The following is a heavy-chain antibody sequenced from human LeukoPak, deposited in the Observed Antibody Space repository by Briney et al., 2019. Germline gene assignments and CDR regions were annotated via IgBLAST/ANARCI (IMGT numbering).Heavy chain of an antibody. D-gene: IGHD7-27*01. Sequence: PGGSLRLSCAASGFTFSSYAMSWVRQAPGKGLEWVSAISGSGGSTYYADSVKGRFTISRDNSKNTLYLQMNSLRAEDTAVYYCAKDVTWGSSSAERGYYFDYWGQGTLVTVSS. CDR1: GFTFSSYA. CDR2: ISGSGGST. CDR3: AKDVTWGSSSAERGYYFDY. J-gene: IGHJ4*02. V-gene: IGHV3-23*01.